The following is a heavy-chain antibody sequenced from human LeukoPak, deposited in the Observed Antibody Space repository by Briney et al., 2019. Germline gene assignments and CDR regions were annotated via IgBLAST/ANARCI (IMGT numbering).Heavy chain of an antibody. CDR3: ASGGSSSALCLGNY. J-gene: IGHJ4*02. CDR2: IYYSGST. D-gene: IGHD2-15*01. Sequence: PSETLSLTCTVSGGSISSSSYYWGWIRQPPGKGLEWIGSIYYSGSTYYNPSLKSRVTISVDTSKNQFSLKLSSVTAADTAVYYCASGGSSSALCLGNYWGQGTLVTVSP. CDR1: GGSISSSSYY. V-gene: IGHV4-39*01.